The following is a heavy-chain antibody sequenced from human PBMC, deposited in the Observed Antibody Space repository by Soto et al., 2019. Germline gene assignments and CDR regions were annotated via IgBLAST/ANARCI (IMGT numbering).Heavy chain of an antibody. CDR3: VVDTSGLLDY. V-gene: IGHV3-21*01. CDR1: GFSFSSYS. J-gene: IGHJ4*02. D-gene: IGHD3-22*01. CDR2: ISSSSSYI. Sequence: NPGGSLRLSCAASGFSFSSYSVNWVRQAPGKGLEWVSSISSSSSYIYYAESVRGRFTISRDNSKNTLYLEMNSLRAEDTAVYYCVVDTSGLLDYWGQGTQVTVSS.